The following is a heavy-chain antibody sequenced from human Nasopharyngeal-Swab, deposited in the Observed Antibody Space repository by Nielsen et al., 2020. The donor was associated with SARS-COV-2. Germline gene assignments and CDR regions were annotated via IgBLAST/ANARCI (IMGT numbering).Heavy chain of an antibody. D-gene: IGHD3-16*01. V-gene: IGHV4-59*01. J-gene: IGHJ6*02. CDR2: IYYSGTT. CDR3: AGGTYYYYGMDV. Sequence: RQAPGKGLEWIGFIYYSGTTSYNPSLMSRVTITVDTSKNQFSLDLNSVTAADTAVYYCAGGTYYYYGMDVWGQGITVTVS.